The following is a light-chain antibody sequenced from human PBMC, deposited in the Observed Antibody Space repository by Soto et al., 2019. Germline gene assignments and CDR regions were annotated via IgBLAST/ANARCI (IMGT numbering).Light chain of an antibody. CDR2: GAS. Sequence: THMTPSPSTLPASVGDRVTITCRASQSISSYLNWYQQKPGKAPNLLMYGASYLKSGVPSRFSGSGSGTEFTLTISSLQPDDFATYYCQHDNSYSEAFGQGTKVDIK. J-gene: IGKJ1*01. CDR3: QHDNSYSEA. V-gene: IGKV1-5*01. CDR1: QSISSY.